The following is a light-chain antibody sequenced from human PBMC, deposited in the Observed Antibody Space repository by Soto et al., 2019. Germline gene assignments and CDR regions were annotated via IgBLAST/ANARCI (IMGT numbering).Light chain of an antibody. CDR3: MQGSHWSPRYT. J-gene: IGKJ2*01. CDR1: QSLVYGDANSF. CDR2: QVS. Sequence: DVVMTQSPLSLPVTLGQPASISCRSSQSLVYGDANSFFNWFHQRPGQPPRRLIYQVSNRDSGVPDRFSGSGSATDFTLRISRVEAEDVGVYYCMQGSHWSPRYTFGQGTKLEIK. V-gene: IGKV2-30*01.